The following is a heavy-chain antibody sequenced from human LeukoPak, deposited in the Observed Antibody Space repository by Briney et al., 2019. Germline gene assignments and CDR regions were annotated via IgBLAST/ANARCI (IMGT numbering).Heavy chain of an antibody. Sequence: GGSLRLSCAVSGFTFSNYNMNWVRQAPGRGLEWVSYISGSGSIIYYADSVKGRFTISRENAKNTLYLQMNSLRAGDTAVYYCVREGVSSSWNNWYFDLWGRGTLVTVSS. J-gene: IGHJ2*01. D-gene: IGHD6-13*01. V-gene: IGHV3-48*01. CDR1: GFTFSNYN. CDR3: VREGVSSSWNNWYFDL. CDR2: ISGSGSII.